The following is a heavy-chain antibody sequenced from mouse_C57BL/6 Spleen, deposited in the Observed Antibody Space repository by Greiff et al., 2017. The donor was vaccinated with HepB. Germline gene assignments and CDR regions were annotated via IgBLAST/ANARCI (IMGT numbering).Heavy chain of an antibody. Sequence: QVQLQQSGAELVKPGASVKMSCKASGYTFTSYWITWVKQRPGQGLEWIGDIYPGSGSTNYNEKFKSKATLTVDTSSSTAYMQLSSLTSEDSAVYYCARGVFTHGLDYWGQGTTLTVSS. V-gene: IGHV1-55*01. CDR1: GYTFTSYW. CDR3: ARGVFTHGLDY. CDR2: IYPGSGST. J-gene: IGHJ2*01.